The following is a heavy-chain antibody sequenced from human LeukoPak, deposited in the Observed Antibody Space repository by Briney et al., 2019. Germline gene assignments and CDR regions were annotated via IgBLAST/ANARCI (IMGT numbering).Heavy chain of an antibody. CDR1: GFTFSSYA. D-gene: IGHD3-16*02. Sequence: GGSLRLSCAASGFTFSSYAMSWVRQAPGKGLEWVSSISSSSSYIYYADSVKGRFTISRDNSKNTVYLQMNSLRAEDTAVYYCASPAVWGELSLRYWGQGTLVTVSS. CDR3: ASPAVWGELSLRY. V-gene: IGHV3-21*04. J-gene: IGHJ4*02. CDR2: ISSSSSYI.